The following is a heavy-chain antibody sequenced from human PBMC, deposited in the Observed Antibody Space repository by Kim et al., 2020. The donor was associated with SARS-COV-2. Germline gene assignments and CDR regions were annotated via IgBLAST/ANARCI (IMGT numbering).Heavy chain of an antibody. D-gene: IGHD6-19*01. V-gene: IGHV4-34*01. J-gene: IGHJ4*02. CDR2: INHSGST. Sequence: SETLSLTCAVYGGSFSGYYWSWIRQPPGKGLEWIGEINHSGSTNYNPSLKSRVTISVDTSKNQFSLKLSSVTAADTAVYYCARQIPPSSGWYRLRGYFDYWGQGTLVTVSS. CDR1: GGSFSGYY. CDR3: ARQIPPSSGWYRLRGYFDY.